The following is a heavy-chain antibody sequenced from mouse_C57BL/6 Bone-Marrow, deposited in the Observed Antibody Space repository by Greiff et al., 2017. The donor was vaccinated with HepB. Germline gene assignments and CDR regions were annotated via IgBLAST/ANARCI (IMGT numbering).Heavy chain of an antibody. CDR3: ATYYYGSSWYFDV. V-gene: IGHV5-17*01. Sequence: EVQVVESGGGLVKPGGSLKLSCAASGFTFSDYGVHWVRQAPEKGLEWVAYISSGSSTIYYADTVKGRFTISRDNAKNTLFLQMTSLRSEDTAMYYCATYYYGSSWYFDVWGTGTTVTVSS. D-gene: IGHD1-1*01. J-gene: IGHJ1*03. CDR1: GFTFSDYG. CDR2: ISSGSSTI.